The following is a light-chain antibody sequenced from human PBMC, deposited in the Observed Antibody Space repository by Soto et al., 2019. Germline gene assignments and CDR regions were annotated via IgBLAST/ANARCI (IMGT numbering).Light chain of an antibody. CDR1: QSISSW. Sequence: DIQMTQSPSTLSASVGDRVTITCRASQSISSWLAWYQQKPGKAPKVLSYDASSLESGVTSRFSGSGSGTEFTLTISSLQPDDFATYYCQQYNTCPYTFGQGTKLEIK. CDR2: DAS. CDR3: QQYNTCPYT. V-gene: IGKV1-5*01. J-gene: IGKJ2*01.